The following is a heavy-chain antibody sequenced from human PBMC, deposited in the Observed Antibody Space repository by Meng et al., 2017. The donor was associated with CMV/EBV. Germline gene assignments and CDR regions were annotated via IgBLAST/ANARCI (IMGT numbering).Heavy chain of an antibody. CDR1: GYTFTSYY. CDR3: ARGEMATPYPNYDAFDI. J-gene: IGHJ3*02. Sequence: QVQLVQSGDEVKQPGASVKVSCKASGYTFTSYYMHWVRQAPGQGLEWMGIINPSGGSTSYAQKFQGRVTMTRDTSTSTVYMELSSLRSEDTAVYYCARGEMATPYPNYDAFDIWGQGTMVTVSS. D-gene: IGHD5-24*01. V-gene: IGHV1-46*01. CDR2: INPSGGST.